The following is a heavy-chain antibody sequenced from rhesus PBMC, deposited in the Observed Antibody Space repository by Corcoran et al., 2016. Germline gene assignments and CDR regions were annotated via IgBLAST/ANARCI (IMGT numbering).Heavy chain of an antibody. D-gene: IGHD1-14*01. CDR1: GGSISDDYY. V-gene: IGHV4-106*01. CDR3: TTVTTRVRFDV. J-gene: IGHJ5-1*01. CDR2: VYGRGGSP. Sequence: QVQLQESGPGLVKPSETLSLTCGVSGGSISDDYYWSWVRQPPGKVREWIGHVYGRGGSPNHTPSLKNRVTISIDTSKNQFSLKLTSVTAADTAVYYCTTVTTRVRFDVWGAGVLVTVSS.